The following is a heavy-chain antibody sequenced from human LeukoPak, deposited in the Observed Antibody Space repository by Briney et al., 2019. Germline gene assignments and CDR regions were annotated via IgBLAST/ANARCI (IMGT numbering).Heavy chain of an antibody. CDR1: GYTFTGYY. J-gene: IGHJ6*02. V-gene: IGHV1-2*02. CDR3: ARDQEYDILTGKAYYGMDV. Sequence: ASVKVSCKASGYTFTGYYMHWVRQAPGQGLEWMGWINPNSGGTNYAQKFQGRVTMTRDTSISTAYMELSRLRSDDTAVYCCARDQEYDILTGKAYYGMDVWGQGTTVTVSS. D-gene: IGHD3-9*01. CDR2: INPNSGGT.